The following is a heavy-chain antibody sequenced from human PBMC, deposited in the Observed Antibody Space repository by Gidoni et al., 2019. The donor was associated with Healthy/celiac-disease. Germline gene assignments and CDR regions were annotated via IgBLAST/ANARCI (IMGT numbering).Heavy chain of an antibody. D-gene: IGHD2-2*01. CDR3: AKGGYCSSTSCYSDY. CDR2: ISWNSGSI. CDR1: GFTFDDYA. V-gene: IGHV3-9*01. Sequence: DVQLVESGGGLVQPGRSLRLSCAASGFTFDDYAMHWVRQAPGKGLEWVSGISWNSGSIGYADSVKGRFTISRDNAKNSLYLQMNSLRAEDTALYYCAKGGYCSSTSCYSDYWGQGTLVTVSS. J-gene: IGHJ4*02.